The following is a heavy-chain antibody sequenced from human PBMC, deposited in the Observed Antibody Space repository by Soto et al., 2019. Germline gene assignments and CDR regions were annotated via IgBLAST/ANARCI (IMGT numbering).Heavy chain of an antibody. D-gene: IGHD2-2*01. Sequence: SETLSLTCTVSGGSVSSTDYYWAWIRQPPGKGLEWIGSIYYSGTTHYNPSLKSRVTISVDTSNNHFSLKLTSVTAADTAVYYFARHRANVVVVPAAMHWFDPWGQGTLVTVSS. CDR1: GGSVSSTDYY. CDR2: IYYSGTT. V-gene: IGHV4-39*01. J-gene: IGHJ5*02. CDR3: ARHRANVVVVPAAMHWFDP.